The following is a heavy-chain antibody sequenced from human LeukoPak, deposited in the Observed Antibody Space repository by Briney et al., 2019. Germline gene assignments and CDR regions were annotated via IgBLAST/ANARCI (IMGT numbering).Heavy chain of an antibody. V-gene: IGHV4-4*08. CDR2: IYRSGDT. J-gene: IGHJ4*02. CDR3: ARTARVFDH. D-gene: IGHD2-21*02. Sequence: PSETLSLTCTVSDDSINTYYWSWIRQPPGKALECIGYIYRSGDTNSNPSLKSRVTMSLDTSNRQFSPQLRSVTAADTAVYFCARTARVFDHWGQGLLVTVSS. CDR1: DDSINTYY.